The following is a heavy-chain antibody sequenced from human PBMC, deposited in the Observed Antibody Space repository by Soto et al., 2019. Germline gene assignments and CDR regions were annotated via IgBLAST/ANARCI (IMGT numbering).Heavy chain of an antibody. J-gene: IGHJ4*02. Sequence: QVQLVQSGAEVKKPGASVKVSCKAPGYTFTSQYIHWVRQAPGQGLEWMAMINPGGGSTTYAQKFQDRVTITRDTSTTTVYMELISLTSEDTAMYYCFRDVGDWGQGTLVTVSS. CDR3: FRDVGD. CDR2: INPGGGST. CDR1: GYTFTSQY. V-gene: IGHV1-46*03. D-gene: IGHD3-3*01.